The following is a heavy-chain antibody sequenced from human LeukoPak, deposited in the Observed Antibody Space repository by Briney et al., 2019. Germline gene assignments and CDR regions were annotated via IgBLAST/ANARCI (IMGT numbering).Heavy chain of an antibody. CDR2: FDPEDGET. V-gene: IGHV1-24*01. CDR3: ATPGGVSNYFDY. Sequence: ASVKVSCKVSGYTLTELSMHWVRQAPGKGLEWMGGFDPEDGETIYARKFQGRVTMTEDTSTDTAYMELSSLRSEDTAVYYCATPGGVSNYFDYWGQGTLVTVSS. J-gene: IGHJ4*02. D-gene: IGHD5/OR15-5a*01. CDR1: GYTLTELS.